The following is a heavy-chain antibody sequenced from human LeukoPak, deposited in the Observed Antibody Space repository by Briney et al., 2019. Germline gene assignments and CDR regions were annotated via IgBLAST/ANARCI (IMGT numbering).Heavy chain of an antibody. V-gene: IGHV3-7*01. Sequence: GGSLRLSCAASGFTFSSYWMSWVRQAPGKGLGWVANIKQDGSEKYYVDSVKGRFTISRDNAKNSLYLQMNSLRAEDTAVYYCARDLSSSGWYSYYYYYGMDVWGQGTTVTVSS. CDR2: IKQDGSEK. CDR1: GFTFSSYW. D-gene: IGHD6-19*01. J-gene: IGHJ6*02. CDR3: ARDLSSSGWYSYYYYYGMDV.